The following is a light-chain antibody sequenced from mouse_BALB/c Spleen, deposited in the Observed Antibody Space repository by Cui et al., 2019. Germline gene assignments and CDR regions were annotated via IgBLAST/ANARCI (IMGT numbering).Light chain of an antibody. CDR1: ENIYSN. CDR3: QHFWGTPFT. J-gene: IGKJ4*01. V-gene: IGKV12-46*01. Sequence: DSQMTQSSGSLSVSVGETVTITCRASENIYSNLAWYQQKQGKSPQLLVYAATNLADGMPSRFSGSGSGTQYSLKINSLQSEDFGSYYCQHFWGTPFTFGSGTKLEIK. CDR2: AAT.